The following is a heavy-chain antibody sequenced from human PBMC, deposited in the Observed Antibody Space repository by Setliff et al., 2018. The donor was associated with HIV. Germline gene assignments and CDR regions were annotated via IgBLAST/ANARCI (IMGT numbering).Heavy chain of an antibody. D-gene: IGHD1-26*01. CDR1: GGPISDYY. CDR3: TRRRRAPGTEDFEAY. V-gene: IGHV4-4*07. CDR2: VYTSGST. J-gene: IGHJ4*02. Sequence: TSETLSLTCTVSGGPISDYYWSWIRQPAGKGLEWIGRVYTSGSTNYNPSLKSRVTMSLDTSKNQFSLNLSSVTAADTAVYYCTRRRRAPGTEDFEAYWGQGTLVTVSS.